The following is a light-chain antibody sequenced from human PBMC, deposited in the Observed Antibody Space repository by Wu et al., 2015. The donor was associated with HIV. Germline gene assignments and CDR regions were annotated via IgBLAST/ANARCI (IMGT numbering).Light chain of an antibody. CDR2: DAS. J-gene: IGKJ2*03. CDR3: QQYYDWPPYS. CDR1: QSVGTD. V-gene: IGKV3-15*01. Sequence: EIFMTQSPASLSVSPGERVTLSCWASQSVGTDLAWYQQKPGQAPRLLMSDASTRATGIPARFSGSESGTQFTLTISSLQSEDFGVYYCQQYYDWPPYSFGQGTKVEIK.